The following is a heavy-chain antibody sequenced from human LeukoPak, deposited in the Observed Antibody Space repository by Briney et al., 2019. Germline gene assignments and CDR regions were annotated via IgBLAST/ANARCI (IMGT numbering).Heavy chain of an antibody. CDR2: IYHSGST. V-gene: IGHV4-4*02. CDR1: GGSISSSNW. J-gene: IGHJ4*02. CDR3: ARVGRYGGYVRDY. D-gene: IGHD5-12*01. Sequence: PSETLSLTCAVSGGSISSSNWWSWVRQPPGKGLEWIGEIYHSGSTNYNPSLKGRVTISVDKSKNQFSLKLSSVTAADTAVYYCARVGRYGGYVRDYWGQGTLVTVSS.